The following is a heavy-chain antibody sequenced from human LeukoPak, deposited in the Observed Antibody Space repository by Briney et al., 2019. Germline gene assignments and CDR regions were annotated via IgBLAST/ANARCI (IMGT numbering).Heavy chain of an antibody. V-gene: IGHV4-4*02. Sequence: PSQTLSLTCAVSGGSISSSNWWSWVRQPPGKGLEWIGEIYHSGSTNYNPSLKSRVTISVDKSKNQFSLKLSSVTAADTAVYYCARAPVEMATMHYFDYWGQGTLVTVSS. CDR2: IYHSGST. CDR3: ARAPVEMATMHYFDY. J-gene: IGHJ4*02. CDR1: GGSISSSNW. D-gene: IGHD5-24*01.